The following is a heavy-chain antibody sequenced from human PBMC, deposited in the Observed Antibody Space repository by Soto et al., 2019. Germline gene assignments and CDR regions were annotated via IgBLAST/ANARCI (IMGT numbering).Heavy chain of an antibody. V-gene: IGHV1-69*02. J-gene: IGHJ4*02. CDR2: IIPILGIA. Sequence: QVQLVQSGAEVKKPGSSVKVSCKASGGTFSSYTISWVRQAPGQGLEWMGRIIPILGIANYAQKFQGRVTITADKSTSTAYMELSSLRSEDTAVYYCARGLEGYYFGYWGQGTLVTVSS. CDR3: ARGLEGYYFGY. CDR1: GGTFSSYT.